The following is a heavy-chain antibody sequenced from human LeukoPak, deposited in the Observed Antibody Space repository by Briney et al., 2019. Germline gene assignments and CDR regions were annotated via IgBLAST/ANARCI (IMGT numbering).Heavy chain of an antibody. CDR3: ERDDSSSSKYDYYYYMDV. J-gene: IGHJ6*03. Sequence: PSETLSLTCTVSGGSLGSYYWSWIQQPAGKGLEWIGRIYTSGSTNYNPALKSRVTMSIDTSTNQFTLKLRSVTVADTAVYDCERDDSSSSKYDYYYYMDVWGKGTTVTVSS. CDR2: IYTSGST. CDR1: GGSLGSYY. V-gene: IGHV4-4*07. D-gene: IGHD6-6*01.